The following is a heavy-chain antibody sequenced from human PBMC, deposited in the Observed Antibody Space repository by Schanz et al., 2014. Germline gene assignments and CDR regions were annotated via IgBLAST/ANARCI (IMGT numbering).Heavy chain of an antibody. CDR1: GDSITSNRW. D-gene: IGHD1-1*01. Sequence: QVQLQESGPGLVKPSGTLSLTCAVSGDSITSNRWWSWIRQPPGKGMEWIGYIYDGGSTYYNPSRKSRVTMTVDTSKHQFILRLSSVSAADTAVYYCARGIRIDYWGQGTLVTVSS. V-gene: IGHV4-28*01. J-gene: IGHJ4*02. CDR2: IYDGGST. CDR3: ARGIRIDY.